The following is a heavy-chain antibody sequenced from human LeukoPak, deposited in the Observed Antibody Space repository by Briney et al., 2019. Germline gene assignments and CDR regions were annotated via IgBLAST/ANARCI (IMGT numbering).Heavy chain of an antibody. D-gene: IGHD3-10*01. Sequence: SETLSLTCTVSGGSISSYYWSWIRQPPGKGPEWIGSMYHSGSTYYNPPLKSRLTISVDTSKNEFSLKLSSVTAADTAVYYCARQYRDFYGSGSYAGMDVWGKGTTVTVSS. CDR3: ARQYRDFYGSGSYAGMDV. CDR1: GGSISSYY. J-gene: IGHJ6*04. CDR2: MYHSGST. V-gene: IGHV4-59*08.